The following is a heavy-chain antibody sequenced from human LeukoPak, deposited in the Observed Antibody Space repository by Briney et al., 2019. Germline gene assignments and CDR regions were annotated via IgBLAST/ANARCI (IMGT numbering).Heavy chain of an antibody. V-gene: IGHV3-48*01. J-gene: IGHJ2*01. D-gene: IGHD4-17*01. CDR1: GFTFSDHA. CDR2: ISSNTTTT. CDR3: ARFPPVTNPRYWYFDL. Sequence: GGSLRLSCVGSGFTFSDHAMTWVRQAPGKGLKWVSYISSNTTTTYYADSVRGRFTISRDSAKNSLYLQMSSLGAEDTAVYYCARFPPVTNPRYWYFDLWGRGSPVTVSS.